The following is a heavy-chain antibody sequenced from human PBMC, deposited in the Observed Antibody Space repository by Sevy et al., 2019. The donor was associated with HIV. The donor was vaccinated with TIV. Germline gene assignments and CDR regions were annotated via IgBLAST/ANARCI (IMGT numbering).Heavy chain of an antibody. Sequence: GGSLRLSCAASGFTFSNAWMSWVRQAPGKGLEWVGRIKSKTDGGTTDYAAPVKGRFTISRDDSKNTLYLQMNSLKTEDTAVYYCTTDVVVVPAANIGGYYYYYRMDVWGQGTTVTVSS. CDR1: GFTFSNAW. CDR2: IKSKTDGGTT. J-gene: IGHJ6*02. D-gene: IGHD2-2*01. CDR3: TTDVVVVPAANIGGYYYYYRMDV. V-gene: IGHV3-15*01.